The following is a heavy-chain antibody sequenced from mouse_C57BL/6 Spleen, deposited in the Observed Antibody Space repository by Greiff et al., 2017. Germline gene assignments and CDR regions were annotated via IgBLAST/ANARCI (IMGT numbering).Heavy chain of an antibody. V-gene: IGHV1-69*01. J-gene: IGHJ2*01. D-gene: IGHD3-2*02. Sequence: QVQLQQSGAELVMPGASVKLSCKASGYTFTSYWMHWVKQRPGQGLEWIGEIDPSDSYTNYNQKFKGKSTLTVDKSSSTAYMQLSSLTSEDSAVYYCARGLRAPLFDYWGQGTTLTVSS. CDR1: GYTFTSYW. CDR3: ARGLRAPLFDY. CDR2: IDPSDSYT.